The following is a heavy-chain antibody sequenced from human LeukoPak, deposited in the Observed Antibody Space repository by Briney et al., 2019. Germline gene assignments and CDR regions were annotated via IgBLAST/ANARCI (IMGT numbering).Heavy chain of an antibody. V-gene: IGHV4-34*01. CDR1: GGSFSGYY. CDR2: INHSRST. D-gene: IGHD3-22*01. CDR3: ARVSGSGAYYYDSSGYLFDY. Sequence: SETLSLTCAVYGGSFSGYYWSWIRQPPGKGLEWIGEINHSRSTNYNPSLKSRVTISVDTSKNQFSLKLSSVTAADTAVYYCARVSGSGAYYYDSSGYLFDYWGQGTLVTVSS. J-gene: IGHJ4*02.